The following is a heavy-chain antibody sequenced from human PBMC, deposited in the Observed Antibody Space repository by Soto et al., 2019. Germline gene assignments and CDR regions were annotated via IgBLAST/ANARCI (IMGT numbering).Heavy chain of an antibody. CDR1: GFIFDDYA. V-gene: IGHV3-9*01. D-gene: IGHD6-25*01. CDR3: AKDDRRLNYFYYGMDV. CDR2: ITWNTYTI. Sequence: SLRLSCAASGFIFDDYAMHLVLQSPGKGLEWVSSITWNTYTIAYADSVKGRFTISRDNARNTLYLQMNSLREEDTALYYCAKDDRRLNYFYYGMDVWGQGTAVTV. J-gene: IGHJ6*02.